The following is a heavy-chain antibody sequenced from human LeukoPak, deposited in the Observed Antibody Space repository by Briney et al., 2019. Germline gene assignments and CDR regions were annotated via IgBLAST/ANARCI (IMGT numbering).Heavy chain of an antibody. D-gene: IGHD5-18*01. CDR2: ISAYNGNT. J-gene: IGHJ4*02. CDR3: ARVYRDTYGQN. Sequence: ASVKVSCKTSGYTFTGYGISWVRQAPGQGLEWMGWISAYNGNTNYAQKLQGRVTMTTDTSTSTAYMEVRSLRSDDTAIYYCARVYRDTYGQNWGQGTLVTVSS. V-gene: IGHV1-18*04. CDR1: GYTFTGYG.